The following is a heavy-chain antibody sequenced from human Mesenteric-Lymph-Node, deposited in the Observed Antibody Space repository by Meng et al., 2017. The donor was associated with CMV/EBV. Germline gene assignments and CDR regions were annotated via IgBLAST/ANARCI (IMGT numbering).Heavy chain of an antibody. J-gene: IGHJ4*02. V-gene: IGHV1-18*01. Sequence: SCKASGYTFNSYGISWVRQAPGQGLEWMGWISAYNGNTNYAQKLQGRVTMTTDTSTSTAYMELRSLRSDDTAVYYCARISRTLDYFDYWGQGTLVTVSS. CDR1: GYTFNSYG. CDR3: ARISRTLDYFDY. CDR2: ISAYNGNT. D-gene: IGHD1-1*01.